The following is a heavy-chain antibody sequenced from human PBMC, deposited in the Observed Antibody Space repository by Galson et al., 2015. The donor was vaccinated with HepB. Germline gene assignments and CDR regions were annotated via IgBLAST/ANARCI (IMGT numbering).Heavy chain of an antibody. CDR2: ISGSGVST. Sequence: SLRLSCAASGFTFSSYAMSWVRQAPGRGLEWVSGISGSGVSTYYADSFKGRFTISRDNSKNTLYLQMNSLTAEDTAVYYCAKGVRNFDYWGQGTLVTVSS. V-gene: IGHV3-23*01. CDR3: AKGVRNFDY. D-gene: IGHD4-11*01. J-gene: IGHJ4*02. CDR1: GFTFSSYA.